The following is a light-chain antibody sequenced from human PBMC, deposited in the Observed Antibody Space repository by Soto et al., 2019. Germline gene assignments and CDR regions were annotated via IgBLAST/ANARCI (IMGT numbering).Light chain of an antibody. CDR1: SSDVGGYNY. V-gene: IGLV2-11*01. Sequence: QSALTQPRSVSGSPGQSVAISCTGTSSDVGGYNYVSWYQQHPGKALKVMIFDVNKRPSGVPDRFSGSKSGNTASLTISGLQAEDEADYYCCSYAGRYTYVFGTGTKLTVL. CDR2: DVN. CDR3: CSYAGRYTYV. J-gene: IGLJ1*01.